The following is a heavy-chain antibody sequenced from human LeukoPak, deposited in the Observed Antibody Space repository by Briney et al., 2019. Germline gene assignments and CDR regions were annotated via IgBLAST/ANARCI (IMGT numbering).Heavy chain of an antibody. Sequence: PSETLPLTCTVSGASINNYYWSWIRQPPGRGLEWIGYISKSGSTNYNPSLKSRVTISVDTSKNQFSLKLSSVTAADTAVYYCARVDYLNWFDPWGQGTLVTVSS. V-gene: IGHV4-59*01. CDR3: ARVDYLNWFDP. J-gene: IGHJ5*02. CDR1: GASINNYY. CDR2: ISKSGST. D-gene: IGHD3/OR15-3a*01.